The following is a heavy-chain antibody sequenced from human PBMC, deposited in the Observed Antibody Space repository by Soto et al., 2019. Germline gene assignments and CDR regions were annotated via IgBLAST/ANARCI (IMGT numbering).Heavy chain of an antibody. CDR3: AKARAYYSDSSALGDY. CDR2: ISYDGSNK. V-gene: IGHV3-30*18. Sequence: QVQLVESGGGVVQPGRSLRLSCAASGFTFSSYGMHWVRQAPGKGLEWVAVISYDGSNKYYADSVKGRFTISRDNSKNTLYLQMNSLRAADTAVYYCAKARAYYSDSSALGDYWGQGTLVTVSS. CDR1: GFTFSSYG. J-gene: IGHJ4*02. D-gene: IGHD3-22*01.